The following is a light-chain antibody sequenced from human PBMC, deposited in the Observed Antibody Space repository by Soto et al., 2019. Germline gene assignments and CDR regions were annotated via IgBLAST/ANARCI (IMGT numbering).Light chain of an antibody. V-gene: IGLV1-44*01. CDR2: SNN. Sequence: QSVLTQPPSASGTPGQRVTISCSGSSSNIGSITVNWYQQLPGTAPKLLIYSNNQRPSGVPGRFSGSKSGTSASLAISGLQSEDEADYYCAAWDDSLNGVVFGGGTKLTVL. CDR1: SSNIGSIT. J-gene: IGLJ2*01. CDR3: AAWDDSLNGVV.